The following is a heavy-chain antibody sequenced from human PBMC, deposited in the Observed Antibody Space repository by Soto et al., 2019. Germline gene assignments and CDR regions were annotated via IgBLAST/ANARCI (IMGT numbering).Heavy chain of an antibody. CDR3: ARDSSIQWTSGPKSDC. CDR1: GYTFTGYY. D-gene: IGHD5-12*01. J-gene: IGHJ4*02. CDR2: INPNSGGT. Sequence: ASVKVSCKASGYTFTGYYMHWVRQAPGQGLEWMGWINPNSGGTNYAQKLQGWVTMTRDTSMSTAYMELRRLRSDDTAVYYCARDSSIQWTSGPKSDCWGQGTLVTVSS. V-gene: IGHV1-2*04.